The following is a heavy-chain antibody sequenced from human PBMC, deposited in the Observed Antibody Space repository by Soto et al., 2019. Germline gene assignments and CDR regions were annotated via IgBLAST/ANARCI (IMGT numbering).Heavy chain of an antibody. CDR2: MSYDGSDK. J-gene: IGHJ4*02. Sequence: QVQLVESGGGVVQPGRSLRLSCAASGFSFRSYAMHWVRQAPGKGLEWVAVMSYDGSDKDYADSVKGRFTISRDNSKNTLYLQMSSLRAEDTGVYYCARARLDTPALEYWGQGTLFTVSS. CDR3: ARARLDTPALEY. CDR1: GFSFRSYA. D-gene: IGHD2-2*01. V-gene: IGHV3-30-3*01.